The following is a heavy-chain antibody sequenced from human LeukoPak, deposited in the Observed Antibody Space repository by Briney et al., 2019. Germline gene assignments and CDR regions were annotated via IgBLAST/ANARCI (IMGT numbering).Heavy chain of an antibody. CDR3: ARARVGATLRFDY. CDR2: INAGNGNT. D-gene: IGHD1-26*01. J-gene: IGHJ4*02. Sequence: RASVKVSCKASGYTFTSYAMHWVRQAPGQRLEWMGWINAGNGNTKYSQKFQGRVTITRDTSASTAYMELSSLRSGDTAVYYCARARVGATLRFDYWGQGTLVTVSS. V-gene: IGHV1-3*01. CDR1: GYTFTSYA.